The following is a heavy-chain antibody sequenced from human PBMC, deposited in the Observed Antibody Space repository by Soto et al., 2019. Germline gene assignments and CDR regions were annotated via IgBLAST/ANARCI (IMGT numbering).Heavy chain of an antibody. CDR1: GFTFSAYY. CDR2: IGSSGSPI. D-gene: IGHD2-15*01. Sequence: GGSLRLSCVASGFTFSAYYMTWIRQAPGKGLEWVSYIGSSGSPIYHADSVKGRFTISRDNAKNSLFLQMNSLRAEDTAVYYCAKDLWNCSGGSCYPYYFDYWGQGTLVTVSS. V-gene: IGHV3-11*01. CDR3: AKDLWNCSGGSCYPYYFDY. J-gene: IGHJ4*02.